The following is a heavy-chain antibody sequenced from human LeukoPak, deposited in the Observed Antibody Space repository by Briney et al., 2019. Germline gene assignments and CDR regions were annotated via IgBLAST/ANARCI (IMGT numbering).Heavy chain of an antibody. J-gene: IGHJ3*01. V-gene: IGHV3-30*18. Sequence: GGSLRLSCAASGFTFSSCGMHWVRQAPGKGLEWVAVISYDGSNKYYADSVKGRFTISRDNSKNTLFLEMNSLRAEDTAVYYCAKALTSGWYLDAFNVWGQGTMVTVSS. CDR2: ISYDGSNK. CDR3: AKALTSGWYLDAFNV. D-gene: IGHD6-19*01. CDR1: GFTFSSCG.